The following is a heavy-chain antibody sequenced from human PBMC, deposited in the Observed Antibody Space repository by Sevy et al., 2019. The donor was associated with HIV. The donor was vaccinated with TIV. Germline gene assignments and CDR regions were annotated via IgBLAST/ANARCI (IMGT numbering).Heavy chain of an antibody. J-gene: IGHJ4*02. CDR2: INPGGGGT. CDR1: GYTFSSYY. Sequence: ASVKVSCKASGYTFSSYYIHWVRQAPGQALEWMGLINPGGGGTNYAQTFQGRVTLTREMSTTTVYMQLGSLRSEDTAVYYCARVHPCGGDCYYSDFWGQGTLVTVSS. D-gene: IGHD2-21*02. CDR3: ARVHPCGGDCYYSDF. V-gene: IGHV1-46*01.